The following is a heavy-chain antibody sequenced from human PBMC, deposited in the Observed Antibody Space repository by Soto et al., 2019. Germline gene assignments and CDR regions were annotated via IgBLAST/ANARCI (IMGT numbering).Heavy chain of an antibody. Sequence: GASVKVSCKASGGTFSSYTISWVRQAPGQGLEWMGRIIPILGIANYAQKFQGRVTITADKSTSTAYMELSSLRSEDTAVYYCAIPDYYDSSGYFGLTNDAFDIWGQGTMVTVSS. CDR2: IIPILGIA. CDR3: AIPDYYDSSGYFGLTNDAFDI. V-gene: IGHV1-69*02. CDR1: GGTFSSYT. D-gene: IGHD3-22*01. J-gene: IGHJ3*02.